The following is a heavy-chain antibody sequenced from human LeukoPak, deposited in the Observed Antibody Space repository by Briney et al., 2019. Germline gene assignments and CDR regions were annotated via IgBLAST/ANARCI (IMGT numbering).Heavy chain of an antibody. J-gene: IGHJ6*03. CDR3: ARDPVSSGWSSDLNYYYYYMDV. Sequence: PGGSLRLSCAASGFTFSSYAMSWVRQAPGKGLEWVSAISGSGGSTYYADSVKGRFTISRDNSKNTLYLQMNSLRAEDTALYYCARDPVSSGWSSDLNYYYYYMDVWGKGTTVTVSS. D-gene: IGHD6-19*01. CDR2: ISGSGGST. V-gene: IGHV3-23*01. CDR1: GFTFSSYA.